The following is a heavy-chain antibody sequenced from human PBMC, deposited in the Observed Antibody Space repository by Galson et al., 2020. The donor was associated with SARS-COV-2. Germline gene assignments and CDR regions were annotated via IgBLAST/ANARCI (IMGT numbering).Heavy chain of an antibody. CDR2: ISYDGSNK. D-gene: IGHD3-10*01. CDR3: ARGTGGQIWFGEFPDY. Sequence: GGSLRLSCAASGFTFSSYAMHWVRQAPGKGLEWVAVISYDGSNKYYADSVKGRFTISRDNSKNTLYLQMNSLRAEDTAVYYCARGTGGQIWFGEFPDYWGQGTLVTVSS. J-gene: IGHJ4*02. CDR1: GFTFSSYA. V-gene: IGHV3-30-3*01.